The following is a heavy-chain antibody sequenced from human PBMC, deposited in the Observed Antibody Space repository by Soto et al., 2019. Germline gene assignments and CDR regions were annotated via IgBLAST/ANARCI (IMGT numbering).Heavy chain of an antibody. CDR3: ATMGTPATGLYYFDY. CDR2: ISYSGST. V-gene: IGHV4-30-4*01. Sequence: QVQLQESGPGLVKPSQTLSLTCTVSGGSISSGNYYWGWIRQPPGKGLEWIGFISYSGSTYYSVSLKSRVTISVDTSKNQFSLNLSFVTAADTAVYYCATMGTPATGLYYFDYWGQGTLVTVSS. CDR1: GGSISSGNYY. D-gene: IGHD2-15*01. J-gene: IGHJ4*02.